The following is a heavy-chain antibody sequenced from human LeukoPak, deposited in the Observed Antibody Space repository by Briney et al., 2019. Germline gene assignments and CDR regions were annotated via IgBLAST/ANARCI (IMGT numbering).Heavy chain of an antibody. CDR3: ARSQTIAVAGIGFDY. Sequence: SETLSLTCTVSGGSISSSSYYWGWIRQPPGKGLEWIGSIYYSGSTYYNPSLKSRVTISVDTSKNQFSLKLSSVTAADTAVYYCARSQTIAVAGIGFDYWGQGTLVTVSS. CDR1: GGSISSSSYY. J-gene: IGHJ4*02. CDR2: IYYSGST. V-gene: IGHV4-39*07. D-gene: IGHD6-19*01.